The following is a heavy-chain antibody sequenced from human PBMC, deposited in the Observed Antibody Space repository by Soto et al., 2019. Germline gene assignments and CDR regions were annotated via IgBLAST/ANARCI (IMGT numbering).Heavy chain of an antibody. V-gene: IGHV4-31*03. CDR2: IYYSGST. J-gene: IGHJ3*02. CDR1: GVSISSGGYY. CDR3: ARYAEAAAGPFDI. Sequence: SETLSLTCTVSGVSISSGGYYWSWIRQHPGKGLEWIGYIYYSGSTYYNPSLKSRVTISVDTSKNQFSLKLSSVTAADTAVYYCARYAEAAAGPFDIWGQGTMVTVSS. D-gene: IGHD6-13*01.